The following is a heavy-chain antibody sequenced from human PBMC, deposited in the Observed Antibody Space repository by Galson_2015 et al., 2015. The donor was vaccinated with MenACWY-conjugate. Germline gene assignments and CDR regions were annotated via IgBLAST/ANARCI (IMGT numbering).Heavy chain of an antibody. V-gene: IGHV4-4*02. CDR3: ARRGPGSDFWSGYYSFDY. CDR1: GGSISSSNW. CDR2: IYHSGST. D-gene: IGHD3-3*01. Sequence: ETLSLTCAVSGGSISSSNWWSWVRQPPGKGLEWIGEIYHSGSTNYNPSLKSRVSISVDRSKNQFSLKLSSVTAADTAVYYCARRGPGSDFWSGYYSFDYWGQGTLVTV. J-gene: IGHJ4*02.